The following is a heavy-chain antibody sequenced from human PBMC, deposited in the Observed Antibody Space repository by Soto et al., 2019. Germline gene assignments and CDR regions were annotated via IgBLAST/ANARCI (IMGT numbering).Heavy chain of an antibody. Sequence: ASVKVSCMSFGYTFTSYYLHWVRQAPGQGLEWMGIINPSGGSTSYAQKFQGRVTMTRETSTSTAYMELSGLRSEDTAVYYCARGLRSGSYFLFDAFDMWG. CDR1: GYTFTSYY. CDR2: INPSGGST. V-gene: IGHV1-46*01. CDR3: ARGLRSGSYFLFDAFDM. D-gene: IGHD1-26*01. J-gene: IGHJ3*02.